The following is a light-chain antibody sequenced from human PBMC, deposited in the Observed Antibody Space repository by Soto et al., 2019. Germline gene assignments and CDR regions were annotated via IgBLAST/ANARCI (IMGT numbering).Light chain of an antibody. V-gene: IGLV2-8*01. Sequence: QSALTQPPSASGSPGQSVTISCTGTSSDVGGYNFVSWYQQHPGKAPKLMIYEVSERPSGVPDRFSGSKSGNPASLTFSGRQVGDEAEYYCSSYAGSNIVVFGGGTKRIVL. CDR3: SSYAGSNIVV. CDR1: SSDVGGYNF. CDR2: EVS. J-gene: IGLJ2*01.